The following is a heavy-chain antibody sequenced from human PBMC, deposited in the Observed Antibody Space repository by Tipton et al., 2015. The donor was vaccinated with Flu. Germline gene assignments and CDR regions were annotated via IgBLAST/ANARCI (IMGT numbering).Heavy chain of an antibody. V-gene: IGHV3-74*01. CDR1: AFTLRSYW. D-gene: IGHD4-23*01. CDR2: ISGDDRRT. J-gene: IGHJ1*01. Sequence: GSLRLSCAASAFTLRSYWMHWVRQAPGKGLEWVSRISGDDRRTDYADSVRGRFTMSRGNARNTWYLQMSGLRAEDTAVYYCARVGGGATRLGGQGTQVTVSS. CDR3: ARVGGGATRL.